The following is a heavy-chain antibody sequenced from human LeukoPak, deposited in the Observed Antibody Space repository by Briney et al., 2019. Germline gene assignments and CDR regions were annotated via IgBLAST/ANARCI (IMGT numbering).Heavy chain of an antibody. D-gene: IGHD3-10*01. J-gene: IGHJ4*02. V-gene: IGHV3-11*06. CDR2: ITTSSVYT. CDR3: VRGNFNGGIDH. CDR1: GFTFSDYF. Sequence: GGSLRLSCAASGFTFSDYFVSWIRQAPGKGLEWVSYITTSSVYTNYADSVKGRFTISRDNAKNTLYLQMNSLRAEDTAAYYCVRGNFNGGIDHWGRGTLVTVSP.